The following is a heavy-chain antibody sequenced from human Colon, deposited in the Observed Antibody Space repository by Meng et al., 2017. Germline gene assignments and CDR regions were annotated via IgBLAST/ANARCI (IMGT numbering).Heavy chain of an antibody. V-gene: IGHV4-4*02. CDR3: GRDQGRQLINH. J-gene: IGHJ4*02. Sequence: GPVRETSSGTLSLTCTVSGDSISSDIWWSWVRQPPGKGLEWIGEVDHRGDTNYNPPLKSRVVISVDRSKNQFSLNLSSVTAADTAVYYCGRDQGRQLINHWGQGTLVTVSS. CDR1: GDSISSDIW. CDR2: VDHRGDT. D-gene: IGHD1-1*01.